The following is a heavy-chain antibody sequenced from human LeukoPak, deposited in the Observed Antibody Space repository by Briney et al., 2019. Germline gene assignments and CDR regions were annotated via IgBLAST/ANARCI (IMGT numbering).Heavy chain of an antibody. J-gene: IGHJ6*02. V-gene: IGHV4-59*01. Sequence: SETLSLTCTVSGGSISSYYWSWIRQPPGKGLEWIGYIYYSGSTNYNPSLKSRVTISVDTSENQFSLKLSSVTAADTAVYYCARRGGDYYYYGMDVWGQGTTVTVSS. CDR3: ARRGGDYYYYGMDV. CDR2: IYYSGST. CDR1: GGSISSYY. D-gene: IGHD2-15*01.